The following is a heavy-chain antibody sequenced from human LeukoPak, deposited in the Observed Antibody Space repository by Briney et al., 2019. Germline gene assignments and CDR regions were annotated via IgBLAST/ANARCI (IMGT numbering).Heavy chain of an antibody. CDR3: ARADWDTAMIDY. J-gene: IGHJ4*02. CDR2: ISSSSSYI. Sequence: PGGSLRLSCAASGFTFSSYSMNWVRQAPAKGLERVSSISSSSSYIYYADSVKGRFTISRDNAKNSLYLQMNSLRAEDTAVYYCARADWDTAMIDYWGQGTLVTVSS. D-gene: IGHD5-18*01. V-gene: IGHV3-21*01. CDR1: GFTFSSYS.